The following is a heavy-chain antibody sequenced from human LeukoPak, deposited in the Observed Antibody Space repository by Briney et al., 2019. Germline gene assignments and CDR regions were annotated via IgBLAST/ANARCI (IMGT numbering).Heavy chain of an antibody. CDR2: IYYSGST. CDR3: AGDYGGNWYFDL. D-gene: IGHD4-23*01. J-gene: IGHJ2*01. Sequence: SETLSLTCTVSGGSISSYYWSWIRQPPGKGLEWIGYIYYSGSTNYNPSLKSRVTISVDTSKNQFSLKLSSVTAADTAVYYCAGDYGGNWYFDLWGRGTLVTVS. V-gene: IGHV4-59*08. CDR1: GGSISSYY.